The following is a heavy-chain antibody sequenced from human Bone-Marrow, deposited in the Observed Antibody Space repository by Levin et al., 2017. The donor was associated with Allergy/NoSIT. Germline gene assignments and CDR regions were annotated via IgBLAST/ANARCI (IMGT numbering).Heavy chain of an antibody. J-gene: IGHJ6*02. CDR2: IYSTASS. CDR1: GVSINNYF. D-gene: IGHD6-19*01. CDR3: ARAGDWESSVWYGTKDYAMEF. V-gene: IGHV4-59*01. Sequence: SETLSLTCTVSGVSINNYFWSWIRQPPGKGLEWIGYIYSTASSSYNPSLKNRVTMSIETSKTKVSLQLRSVTAAATAVYYCARAGDWESSVWYGTKDYAMEFWGQGTTVTVSS.